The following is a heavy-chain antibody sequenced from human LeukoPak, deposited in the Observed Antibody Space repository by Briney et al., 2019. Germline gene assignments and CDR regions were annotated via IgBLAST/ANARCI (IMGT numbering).Heavy chain of an antibody. J-gene: IGHJ3*02. CDR2: IYYSGST. Sequence: PSETLSLTCTVSGGXIXSYYWSWIRQPPXXGLEWIGYIYYSGSTNYNPSLKSRVTISVDTSKNQFSLKLSSVTAADTAVYYCARDLIYAFDIWGQGTMVTVSS. CDR3: ARDLIYAFDI. D-gene: IGHD3-16*01. V-gene: IGHV4-59*01. CDR1: GGXIXSYY.